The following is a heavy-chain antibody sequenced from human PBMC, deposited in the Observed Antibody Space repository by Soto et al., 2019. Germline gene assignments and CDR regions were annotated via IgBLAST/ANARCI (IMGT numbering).Heavy chain of an antibody. V-gene: IGHV4-31*02. D-gene: IGHD2-2*01. J-gene: IGHJ5*02. CDR1: GASLHISGYY. Sequence: SETLSLTCTVSGASLHISGYYWAWIRQNPGKGLEWIGYIYYTGVTYYNPSLGSRVNISVDTSKNQFSLELTSVTAADTAVYYCARDRSSTANWLDPWGQGLLVT. CDR3: ARDRSSTANWLDP. CDR2: IYYTGVT.